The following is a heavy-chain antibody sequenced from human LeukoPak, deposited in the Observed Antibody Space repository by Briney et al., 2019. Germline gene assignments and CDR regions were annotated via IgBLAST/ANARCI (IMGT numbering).Heavy chain of an antibody. V-gene: IGHV1-46*01. CDR1: GYTFTSYY. J-gene: IGHJ4*02. CDR3: ARYGHSPFFDY. Sequence: GASVKVSCKASGYTFTSYYMHWVRQAPGHGLEWMGIINPSGGSTTNAQKFQGRVIMTRDMSTSTVYMELSSLRSEDTAVYFCARYGHSPFFDYWGQGTLVIVSS. CDR2: INPSGGST. D-gene: IGHD4-17*01.